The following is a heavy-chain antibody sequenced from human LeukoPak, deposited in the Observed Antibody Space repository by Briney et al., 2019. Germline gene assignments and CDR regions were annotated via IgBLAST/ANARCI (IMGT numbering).Heavy chain of an antibody. CDR2: IYYSGST. J-gene: IGHJ4*02. V-gene: IGHV4-39*07. CDR1: GGSITSSSYY. D-gene: IGHD5-24*01. CDR3: ARGVRWLQLSYFDY. Sequence: SETLSLTCTVSGGSITSSSYYWGWIRQPPGKGLEWIGSIYYSGSTSYNPSLKSRVTISVDTSKNQFSLKLSSVTAADTAVYYCARGVRWLQLSYFDYWGQGTLVTVSS.